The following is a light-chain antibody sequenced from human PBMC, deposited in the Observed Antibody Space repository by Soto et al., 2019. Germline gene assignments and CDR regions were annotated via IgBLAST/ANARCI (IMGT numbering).Light chain of an antibody. CDR3: SSYTSTSPPFL. V-gene: IGLV2-14*01. CDR1: SSDIGDYNF. J-gene: IGLJ1*01. CDR2: GVS. Sequence: QSVLTQPASVSGSPAQSITISCTGSSSDIGDYNFVSWYQQHPGKAPKLMIYGVSLRPSGVSDRFSGSKSGNTASLTISGLQAEDEADCYCSSYTSTSPPFLFGTGTKLTVL.